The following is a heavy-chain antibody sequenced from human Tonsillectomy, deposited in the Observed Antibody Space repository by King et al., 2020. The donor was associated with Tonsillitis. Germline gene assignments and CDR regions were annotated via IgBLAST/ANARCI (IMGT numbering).Heavy chain of an antibody. CDR3: AKDLYYYDSSGYLDY. Sequence: HVQLVESGGGVVQPGRSLRLSCAASGFTFTSYGMHWVRQAPGKGLEWVAVISYDGSDKYYADSVKGRFTISRDNSKNTLYLQMNSLRVEDTAVYYCAKDLYYYDSSGYLDYCGQGTLVTVSS. CDR1: GFTFTSYG. CDR2: ISYDGSDK. V-gene: IGHV3-30*18. D-gene: IGHD3-22*01. J-gene: IGHJ4*02.